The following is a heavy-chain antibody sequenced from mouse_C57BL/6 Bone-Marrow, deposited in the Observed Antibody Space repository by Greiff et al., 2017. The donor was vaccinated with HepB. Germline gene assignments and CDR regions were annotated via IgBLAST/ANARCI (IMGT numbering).Heavy chain of an antibody. J-gene: IGHJ3*01. V-gene: IGHV1-69*01. Sequence: VQLQQPGAELVMPGASVKLSCKASGYTFTSYWMHWVKQRPGQGLEWIGEIDPSDSYTNYNQKFKGKSTLTVDKSSSTAYMQRSSLTSEDSAVYYCASHYDYDGSFAYWGQGTLVTVSA. D-gene: IGHD2-4*01. CDR1: GYTFTSYW. CDR3: ASHYDYDGSFAY. CDR2: IDPSDSYT.